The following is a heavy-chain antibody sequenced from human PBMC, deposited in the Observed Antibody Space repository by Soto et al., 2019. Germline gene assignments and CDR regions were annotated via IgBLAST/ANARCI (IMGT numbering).Heavy chain of an antibody. V-gene: IGHV4-31*03. CDR3: ARGVGSGWLSWFDT. D-gene: IGHD6-19*01. J-gene: IGHJ5*02. CDR2: IYYSGST. CDR1: GGSISSGGYY. Sequence: SETLSLTCTVSGGSISSGGYYWSWIRQHPGKGLEWIGYIYYSGSTYYNPSLKSRVTISVDTSKNQFSLKLSSVTAADTAVYYCARGVGSGWLSWFDTWGQGTLVTVSS.